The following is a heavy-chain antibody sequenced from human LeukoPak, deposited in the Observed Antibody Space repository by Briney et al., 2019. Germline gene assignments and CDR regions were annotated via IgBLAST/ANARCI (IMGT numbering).Heavy chain of an antibody. CDR2: ISCYNGDT. CDR3: ARDPSNTSGYHTWFDY. CDR1: GYTFTRHG. Sequence: ASVKVSCKASGYTFTRHGISWVRQAPGQGLEWMGWISCYNGDTHYAQNHQGRLTMTTDTFTSTAYMELRSLRSDDTAVYYCARDPSNTSGYHTWFDYRGQGDLVTVSS. J-gene: IGHJ4*02. V-gene: IGHV1-18*01. D-gene: IGHD3-3*01.